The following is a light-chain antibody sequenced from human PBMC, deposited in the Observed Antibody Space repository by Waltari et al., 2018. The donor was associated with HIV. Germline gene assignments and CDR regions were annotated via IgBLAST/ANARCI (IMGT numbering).Light chain of an antibody. CDR3: SSDGGTSAGGSRKFYVI. CDR2: DVN. CDR1: TNDLAASTF. Sequence: ALTTPPSASGPPGQSVTIPCTGTTNDLAASTFSSWYKQHHGKAPRSIISDVNKRPSVFPNRFSGSKSGNTASLTVSGLQAEDEATYYCSSDGGTSAGGSRKFYVIFGGGTKLTVL. V-gene: IGLV2-8*01. J-gene: IGLJ2*01.